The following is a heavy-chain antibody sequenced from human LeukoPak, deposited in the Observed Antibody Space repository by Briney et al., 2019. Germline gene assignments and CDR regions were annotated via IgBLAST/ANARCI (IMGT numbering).Heavy chain of an antibody. CDR3: ARDRGPRTGFMVREAYDY. Sequence: GGALTLSFAASGFTFSDYWIHWVRQAHGKGRVWVSRINPDGRITNHTDSVKGRFSIPRDNANKQLYLQMSSLGAEDTAVYYCARDRGPRTGFMVREAYDYWGQGTLITVSS. CDR2: INPDGRIT. CDR1: GFTFSDYW. V-gene: IGHV3-74*01. D-gene: IGHD3-10*01. J-gene: IGHJ4*02.